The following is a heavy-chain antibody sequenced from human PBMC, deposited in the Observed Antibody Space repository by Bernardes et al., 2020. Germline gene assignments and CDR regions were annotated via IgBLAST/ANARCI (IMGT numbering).Heavy chain of an antibody. D-gene: IGHD3-16*01. CDR1: GGSISSSSYY. Sequence: SETLSLTCTVSGGSISSSSYYWGWIRQPPGKGLEWIGSIYYSGSTYYNPSLKSRVTISVDTSKNQFSLKLSSVTAADTAVYYCARQASSGGPYFDYWGQGTLVTVSS. J-gene: IGHJ4*02. CDR2: IYYSGST. CDR3: ARQASSGGPYFDY. V-gene: IGHV4-39*01.